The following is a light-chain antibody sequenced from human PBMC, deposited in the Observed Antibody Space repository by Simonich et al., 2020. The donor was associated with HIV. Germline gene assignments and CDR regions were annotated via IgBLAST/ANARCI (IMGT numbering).Light chain of an antibody. Sequence: DIVMTQSPDYLAVSLGERATINCKSSQSVLYSSNNKNYLDGYQQKPGQPPKLIIYWASTRESGVPDRFSGSGSGTDFTLTISSLQAEDVAVYYCQQYYSTPFTFGPGTKVDIK. CDR2: WAS. CDR1: QSVLYSSNNKNY. CDR3: QQYYSTPFT. V-gene: IGKV4-1*01. J-gene: IGKJ3*01.